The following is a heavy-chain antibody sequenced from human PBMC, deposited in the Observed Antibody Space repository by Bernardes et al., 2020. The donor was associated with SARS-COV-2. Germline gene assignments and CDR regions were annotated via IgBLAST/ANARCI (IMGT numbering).Heavy chain of an antibody. V-gene: IGHV4-39*01. Sequence: SETLSLTCTVSGVSISSSNYYWGWIRQPPGKALEWIGSIYSSGNSYYNPSLHSRVRASDDTSKNQFPLRLTYVTAADTASYYCAGSSCGIDCYIGGLRSWDHGMDVWGQGTTVTVSS. J-gene: IGHJ6*02. D-gene: IGHD2-21*01. CDR2: IYSSGNS. CDR1: GVSISSSNYY. CDR3: AGSSCGIDCYIGGLRSWDHGMDV.